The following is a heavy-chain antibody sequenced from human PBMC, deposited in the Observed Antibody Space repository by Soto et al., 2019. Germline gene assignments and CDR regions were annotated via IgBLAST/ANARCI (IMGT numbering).Heavy chain of an antibody. V-gene: IGHV3-9*01. CDR3: AKDMSLLLSPMFDY. J-gene: IGHJ4*02. D-gene: IGHD3-22*01. CDR2: ISLNSGSI. CDR1: GFTFDDYA. Sequence: PXGSLRLSFAASGFTFDDYAMHWVRQAPGKGLEWVSGISLNSGSIGYADSVKGRFTISRDNSKNSLYLQMNSLRAEDTALYYCAKDMSLLLSPMFDYWGQGTLVTVSS.